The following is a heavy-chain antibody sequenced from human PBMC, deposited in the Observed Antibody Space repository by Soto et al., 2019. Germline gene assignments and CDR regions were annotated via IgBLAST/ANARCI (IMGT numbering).Heavy chain of an antibody. V-gene: IGHV1-46*03. CDR3: ASAAWSTVTNRLNDVFDV. J-gene: IGHJ3*01. Sequence: QVQLVQSGAEVKKPGASVRVSCKASGYIFTNYYIDWVRQAPGQGLEWMGIINPNGGSTTYVQKFQGRGTMTRDTSTSTVYMELSSLRSEDTAVYYCASAAWSTVTNRLNDVFDVWGQGTMVTVSS. D-gene: IGHD4-4*01. CDR1: GYIFTNYY. CDR2: INPNGGST.